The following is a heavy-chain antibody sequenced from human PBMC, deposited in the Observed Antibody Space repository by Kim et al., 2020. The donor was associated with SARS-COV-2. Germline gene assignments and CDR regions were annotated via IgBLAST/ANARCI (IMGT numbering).Heavy chain of an antibody. Sequence: GGSLRLSCEASGFTFSSYAMSWVRQAPGKGLEWVPGITGSGGSTYYADSLKGRFTISRENSKSALFLQMNSLRAEDTAVFYCAKGNSSGWPTGWADHFDYWGQGTLGTVSS. CDR1: GFTFSSYA. D-gene: IGHD6-19*01. V-gene: IGHV3-23*01. J-gene: IGHJ4*02. CDR3: AKGNSSGWPTGWADHFDY. CDR2: ITGSGGST.